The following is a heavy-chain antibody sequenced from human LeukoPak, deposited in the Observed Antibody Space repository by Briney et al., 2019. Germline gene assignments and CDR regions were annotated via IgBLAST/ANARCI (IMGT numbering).Heavy chain of an antibody. CDR3: AREGGSYFDY. CDR2: IYHSGST. D-gene: IGHD3-16*01. V-gene: IGHV4-38-2*02. J-gene: IGHJ4*02. Sequence: SEALSLTCAVSGYSISSGYYWGWIRQPPGKGLEWIGSIYHSGSTYYNPSLKSRVTISVDTSKNQFSLKLSSVTAADTAVYYCAREGGSYFDYWGQGTLVTVSS. CDR1: GYSISSGYY.